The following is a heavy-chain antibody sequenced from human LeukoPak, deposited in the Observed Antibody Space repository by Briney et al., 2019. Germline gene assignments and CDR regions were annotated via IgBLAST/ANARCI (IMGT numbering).Heavy chain of an antibody. CDR1: GFTFSTYA. Sequence: PGGSLRLSCAASGFTFSTYAMSRVRQAPGKGLEWVSVISGSGGSTYYADSVKGRFTISRDTSKNTLYMQMNSLRAEDTAVYYCAKGSITGTYFDLWGQGTLVTVSS. CDR3: AKGSITGTYFDL. J-gene: IGHJ4*02. CDR2: ISGSGGST. D-gene: IGHD1-20*01. V-gene: IGHV3-23*01.